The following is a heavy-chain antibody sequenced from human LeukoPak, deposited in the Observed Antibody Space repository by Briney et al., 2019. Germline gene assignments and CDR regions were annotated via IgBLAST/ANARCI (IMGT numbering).Heavy chain of an antibody. J-gene: IGHJ4*02. Sequence: SETLSLTCSVSGGSISSSGFYWGWIRQPPGKGLEWIGSMYYSGSTYYNPSLKSRVTLSVDTSKNQFSLKVRFVTAADTAVYYCARQHVGPVQFDYWGQGTLVTVSS. V-gene: IGHV4-39*01. CDR3: ARQHVGPVQFDY. D-gene: IGHD1-26*01. CDR1: GGSISSSGFY. CDR2: MYYSGST.